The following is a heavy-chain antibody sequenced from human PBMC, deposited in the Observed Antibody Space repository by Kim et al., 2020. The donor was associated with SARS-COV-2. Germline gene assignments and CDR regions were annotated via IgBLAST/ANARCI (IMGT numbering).Heavy chain of an antibody. J-gene: IGHJ6*02. V-gene: IGHV4-59*09. CDR3: ARGVLHYSYYGMDV. Sequence: PTLKSRVTISGETSKNQFSLRLSSVTVADTAVYYCARGVLHYSYYGMDVWGQGTTVTVSS.